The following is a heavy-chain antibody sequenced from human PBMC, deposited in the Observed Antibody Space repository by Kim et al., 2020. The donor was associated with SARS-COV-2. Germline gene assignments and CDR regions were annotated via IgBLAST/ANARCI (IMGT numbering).Heavy chain of an antibody. J-gene: IGHJ4*02. D-gene: IGHD3-10*01. CDR3: ARGGGFTMVRGGFDY. V-gene: IGHV6-1*01. Sequence: VSVKSRITTNPDPSTNQFSLQLNSVTPEDTAVYYCARGGGFTMVRGGFDYWGQGTLVTVSS.